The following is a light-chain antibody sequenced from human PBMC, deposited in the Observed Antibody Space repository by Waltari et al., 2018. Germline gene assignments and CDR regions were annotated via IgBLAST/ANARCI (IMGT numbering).Light chain of an antibody. J-gene: IGLJ3*02. CDR2: DVS. CDR1: SSDVGGYNY. Sequence: ITISCTGTSSDVGGYNYVSWYQQHPGKAPKLMIYDVSNRPSGVSNRFSGSKSGNTASLTISGLQAEDEADYHCSSYTSSSTLVFGGGTKLTVL. CDR3: SSYTSSSTLV. V-gene: IGLV2-14*03.